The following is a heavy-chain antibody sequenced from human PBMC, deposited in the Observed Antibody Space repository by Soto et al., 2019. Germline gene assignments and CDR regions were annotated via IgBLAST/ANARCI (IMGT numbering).Heavy chain of an antibody. CDR3: ARESPDFFDY. Sequence: GGSVRLSCAASGFTVSSNYMSWVRQAPGKGLEWVSVIYSGGSTYYADSVKGRFTISRDNSKNTLYLQMNSLRAEDTAVYYCARESPDFFDYWGQGTLVTVSS. V-gene: IGHV3-53*01. J-gene: IGHJ4*01. CDR2: IYSGGST. CDR1: GFTVSSNY.